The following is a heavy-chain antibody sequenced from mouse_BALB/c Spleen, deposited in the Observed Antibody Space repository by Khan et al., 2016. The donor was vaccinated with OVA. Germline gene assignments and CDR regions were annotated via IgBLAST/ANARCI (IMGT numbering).Heavy chain of an antibody. CDR1: GFSLTSYG. V-gene: IGHV2-3*01. D-gene: IGHD1-3*01. J-gene: IGHJ4*01. Sequence: QVQLKESGPGLVAPSQSLSITCTVSGFSLTSYGVHWVRQPPGKGLEWLGVIWGDGSTTYYSALISRLSISKDNSKGRVFLKLNGMQTADKATYYCGKWGSSYYAIDYWGQGTLVTVSS. CDR3: GKWGSSYYAIDY. CDR2: IWGDGST.